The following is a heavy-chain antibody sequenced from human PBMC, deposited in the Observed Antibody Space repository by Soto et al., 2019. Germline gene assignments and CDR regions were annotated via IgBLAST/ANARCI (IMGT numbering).Heavy chain of an antibody. CDR2: IYHSGST. D-gene: IGHD3-22*01. Sequence: SETLSLTCAVYGGSFSGYYWSWIRQPPGKGLEWIGEIYHSGSTNYNPSLKSRVTISVDTSKNQFSLKLCSVTAADTAVYYCARADYDSSGYGLAWFDPWGQGTLVTVSS. J-gene: IGHJ5*02. V-gene: IGHV4-34*09. CDR1: GGSFSGYY. CDR3: ARADYDSSGYGLAWFDP.